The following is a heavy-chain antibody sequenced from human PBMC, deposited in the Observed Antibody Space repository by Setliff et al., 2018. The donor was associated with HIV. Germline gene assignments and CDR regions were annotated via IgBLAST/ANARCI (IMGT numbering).Heavy chain of an antibody. J-gene: IGHJ1*01. CDR3: AGSKGATRPSAEYFQN. V-gene: IGHV4-61*05. CDR1: GVSTSSSHYY. CDR2: IFYSGRT. D-gene: IGHD1-26*01. Sequence: KTSETLSLTCTVSGVSTSSSHYYWGWIRQPPGKGLEWIGDIFYSGRTNYNPSLKSRVTISLDTSKIQFALKLSSVTTADTAIYYCAGSKGATRPSAEYFQNWGQGTLVTVSS.